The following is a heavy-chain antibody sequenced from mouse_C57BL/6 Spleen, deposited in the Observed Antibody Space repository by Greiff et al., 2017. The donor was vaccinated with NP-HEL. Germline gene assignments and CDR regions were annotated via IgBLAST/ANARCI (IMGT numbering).Heavy chain of an antibody. Sequence: EVQLVESGPELVKPGASVKISCKASGYTFTDYYMHWVKQSQGKSLEWIGDINPNNGGTSYNQKFKGKATLTVDKSSSTAYMELRSLTSEDSAVYYCARSYSNFFDYWGQGTTLTVSS. D-gene: IGHD2-5*01. CDR1: GYTFTDYY. V-gene: IGHV1-26*01. CDR2: INPNNGGT. J-gene: IGHJ2*01. CDR3: ARSYSNFFDY.